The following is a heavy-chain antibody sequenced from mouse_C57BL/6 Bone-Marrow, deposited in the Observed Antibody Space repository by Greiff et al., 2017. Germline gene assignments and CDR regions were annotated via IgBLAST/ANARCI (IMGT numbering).Heavy chain of an antibody. V-gene: IGHV1-55*01. D-gene: IGHD1-1*01. J-gene: IGHJ4*01. Sequence: VQLQQSGPVLVKPGASVKMSCKASGYTFTSYWITWVKQRPGQGLEWIGDIYPGSGSTNYNEKFKSKATLTVDTSSSTAYMQLSSLTSEDSAVYYCARPTEYYYYAMDYWGQGTSVTVSS. CDR2: IYPGSGST. CDR3: ARPTEYYYYAMDY. CDR1: GYTFTSYW.